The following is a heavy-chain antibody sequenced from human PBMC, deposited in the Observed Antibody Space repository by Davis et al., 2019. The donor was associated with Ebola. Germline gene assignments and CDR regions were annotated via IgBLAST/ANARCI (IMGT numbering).Heavy chain of an antibody. V-gene: IGHV6-1*01. CDR3: ARGWLRTGFDY. D-gene: IGHD5-12*01. CDR2: AYYTSKWYH. J-gene: IGHJ4*02. Sequence: PSETLSLTCAISGDSVSSAGWNWIRQSPSRGLEWLGRAYYTSKWYHDYAVSMKSRITVNPDTSKNQFSLQLSSVTPEDTAVYYCARGWLRTGFDYWGQGTLVTVSS. CDR1: GDSVSSAG.